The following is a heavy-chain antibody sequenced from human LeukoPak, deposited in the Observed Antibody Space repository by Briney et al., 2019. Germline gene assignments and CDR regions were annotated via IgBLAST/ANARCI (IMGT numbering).Heavy chain of an antibody. V-gene: IGHV3-9*01. CDR3: AKDIGGHGMHDAFDI. D-gene: IGHD3-16*01. CDR1: GFTFSSYS. J-gene: IGHJ3*02. Sequence: PGGSLRLSCAASGFTFSSYSMNWVRQAPGKGLEWVSGISWNSGSIGYADSVKGRFTISRDNAKNSLYLQMNSLRAEDTALYYCAKDIGGHGMHDAFDIWGQGTMVTVSS. CDR2: ISWNSGSI.